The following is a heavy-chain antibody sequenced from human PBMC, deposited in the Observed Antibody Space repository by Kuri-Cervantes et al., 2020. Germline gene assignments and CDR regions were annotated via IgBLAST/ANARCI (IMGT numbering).Heavy chain of an antibody. CDR3: ARGPDSTYSGSYLGYYYYYYGMDV. CDR1: GYTLTKFS. J-gene: IGHJ6*02. Sequence: ASVKVSCKVSGYTLTKFSMHWVRQAPGKGLEWMGGFDPEDGETIYAQKFQGRVTMTEDTSTGTAYMELSSLRSEDTAVYYCARGPDSTYSGSYLGYYYYYYGMDVWGQGTTVTVSS. CDR2: FDPEDGET. D-gene: IGHD1-26*01. V-gene: IGHV1-24*01.